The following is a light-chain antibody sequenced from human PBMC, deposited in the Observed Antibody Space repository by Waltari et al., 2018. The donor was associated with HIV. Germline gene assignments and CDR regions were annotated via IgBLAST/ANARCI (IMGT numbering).Light chain of an antibody. CDR2: RNN. V-gene: IGLV1-47*01. CDR1: SSNIGSNY. CDR3: AVWDDSVSGEVV. J-gene: IGLJ2*01. Sequence: QSVLTQPPSASGTPGQRVTISCSGSSSNIGSNYVYWYQQLPGTAPKLLIYRNNQRPSGVPDRFSGSKSGNTASLAISGLRAEDEADYYCAVWDDSVSGEVVFGGGIKLTVL.